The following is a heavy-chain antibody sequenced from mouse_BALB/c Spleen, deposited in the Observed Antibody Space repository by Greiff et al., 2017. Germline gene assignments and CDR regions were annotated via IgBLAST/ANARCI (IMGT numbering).Heavy chain of an antibody. CDR1: GFTFSSFG. V-gene: IGHV5-17*02. CDR3: ARDYYGSSGFAY. J-gene: IGHJ3*01. D-gene: IGHD1-1*01. CDR2: ISSGSSTI. Sequence: EVNLVESGGGLVQPGGSRKLSCAASGFTFSSFGMHWVRQAPEKGLEWVAYISSGSSTIYYADTVKGRFTISRDNPKNTLFLQMTSLRSEDTAMYYCARDYYGSSGFAYWGQGTLVTVSA.